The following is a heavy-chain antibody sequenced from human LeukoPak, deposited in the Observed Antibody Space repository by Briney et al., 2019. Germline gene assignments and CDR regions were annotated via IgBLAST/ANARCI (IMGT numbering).Heavy chain of an antibody. V-gene: IGHV4-38-2*02. J-gene: IGHJ5*02. CDR2: IYHSGST. CDR1: GYSISSGYY. CDR3: ARDRRDSGSYFDWFDP. D-gene: IGHD1-26*01. Sequence: PSETLSLTCTVSGYSISSGYYWGWIRQPPGKGLEWIGSIYHSGSTYYNPSLKSRVTISVDTSKNQFSLKLSSVTAADTAVYYCARDRRDSGSYFDWFDPWGQGTLVTVSS.